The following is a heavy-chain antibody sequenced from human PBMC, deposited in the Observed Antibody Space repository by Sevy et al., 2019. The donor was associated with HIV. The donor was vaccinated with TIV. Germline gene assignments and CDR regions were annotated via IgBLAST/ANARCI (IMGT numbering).Heavy chain of an antibody. J-gene: IGHJ4*02. D-gene: IGHD3-10*01. CDR3: TAGSGSQSIFDY. Sequence: YLRLSCATSGFTFGDYCMSWVRQAPGKGLEWISFFKSKAHGGTAENAASVKDRFTISRDYSKGIVYLQMNNLKTEDTAVYFCTAGSGSQSIFDYWGQGTLVTVSS. CDR2: FKSKAHGGTA. CDR1: GFTFGDYC. V-gene: IGHV3-49*04.